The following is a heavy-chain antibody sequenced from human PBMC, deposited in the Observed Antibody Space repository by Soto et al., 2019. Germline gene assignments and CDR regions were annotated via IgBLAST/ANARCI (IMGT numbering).Heavy chain of an antibody. CDR2: IIPIFGTA. V-gene: IGHV1-69*01. D-gene: IGHD2-21*01. J-gene: IGHJ4*02. CDR1: GGTFSSYA. CDR3: TRGRGGAYCGGEWYPYFDY. Sequence: QVQLVQSGAEVKKPGSSVKVSCKASGGTFSSYAISWVRQAPGQGLEWMGGIIPIFGTANYAQKFQGRVTITADESTSTAYMELSSLRSEDTAVYYCTRGRGGAYCGGEWYPYFDYWGQGTLVTVSS.